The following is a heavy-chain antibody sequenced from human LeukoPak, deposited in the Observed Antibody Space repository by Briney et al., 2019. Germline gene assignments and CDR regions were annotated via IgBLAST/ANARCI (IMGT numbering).Heavy chain of an antibody. V-gene: IGHV3-7*03. J-gene: IGHJ4*02. CDR3: ARDNPPDY. Sequence: QPGGSLRLSCAASGFTFSSCVMHWVRQAPGKGLEWVANIKQDGSEKSYVESVRGRFTISRDNAKNSLYLQLNSLRAEDTALYYCARDNPPDYWGQGTLVTVSS. CDR1: GFTFSSCV. CDR2: IKQDGSEK.